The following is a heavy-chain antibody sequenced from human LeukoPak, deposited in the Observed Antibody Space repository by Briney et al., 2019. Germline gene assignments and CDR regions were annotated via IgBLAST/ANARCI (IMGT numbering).Heavy chain of an antibody. CDR2: IYYSGSP. V-gene: IGHV4-59*12. J-gene: IGHJ4*02. CDR3: ARESKSYDGSGFYHDY. Sequence: SETLSLTCTVSGGSISTYYWTWIRQPPGKGLEWLGYIYYSGSPNYNPSLKSRVTISLYTPKNQFSLKLSSVTAADTAVYYCARESKSYDGSGFYHDYWGQGTLVAVSS. D-gene: IGHD3-22*01. CDR1: GGSISTYY.